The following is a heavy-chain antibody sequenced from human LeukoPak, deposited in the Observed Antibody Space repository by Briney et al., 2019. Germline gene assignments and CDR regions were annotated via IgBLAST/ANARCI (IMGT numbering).Heavy chain of an antibody. Sequence: GGSLRLSCAASGFTFTRYAMSWVRQAPGKGLEWVSSLSTTDDGTYYADSVKGRFTISRGNSKNTLYLQMISLRAEDTAVYHCARLSGYDYFDYWGQGTLVTVSS. CDR1: GFTFTRYA. CDR3: ARLSGYDYFDY. V-gene: IGHV3-23*01. J-gene: IGHJ4*02. CDR2: LSTTDDGT. D-gene: IGHD5-12*01.